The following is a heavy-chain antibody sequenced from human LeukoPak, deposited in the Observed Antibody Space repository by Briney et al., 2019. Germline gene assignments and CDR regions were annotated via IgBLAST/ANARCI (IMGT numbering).Heavy chain of an antibody. Sequence: ASVKVSCKASGYTFTSYGISWVRQAPGQGREWMGWISAYNGNTNYAQKLQGRVTMTTDTSTSTAYMELRSLRSDDTAVYYCARSEYYYDSSGYSYYYYGMDVWGQGTTVTVSS. CDR2: ISAYNGNT. D-gene: IGHD3-22*01. V-gene: IGHV1-18*01. J-gene: IGHJ6*02. CDR3: ARSEYYYDSSGYSYYYYGMDV. CDR1: GYTFTSYG.